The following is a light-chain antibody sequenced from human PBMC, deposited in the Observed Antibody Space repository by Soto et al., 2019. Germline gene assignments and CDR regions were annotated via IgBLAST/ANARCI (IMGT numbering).Light chain of an antibody. CDR2: DDN. CDR3: GSWDSSLSAYV. J-gene: IGLJ1*01. V-gene: IGLV1-51*01. CDR1: SSNIGGNS. Sequence: QYVLEQPPSVSTAPGQKVTISCSVSSSNIGGNSVSWYQQLPGTAPKLLIYDDNKRPSGIPDRFSGSKSGTSATLGITGFQTGDEADYYCGSWDSSLSAYVFGTGTKVNVL.